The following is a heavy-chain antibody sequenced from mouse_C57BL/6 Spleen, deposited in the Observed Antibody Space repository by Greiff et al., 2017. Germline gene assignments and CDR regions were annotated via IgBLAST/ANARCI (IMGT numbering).Heavy chain of an antibody. Sequence: QVQLQQPGAELVKPGASVKLSCKASGYTFTSYWMHWVKQRPGQGLEWIGMIHPNSGSTNYNEKFKSKATLTVDKSSSPAYMQLSSLTSEDSAVYYCAITTVVGDYFDYWGQGTTLTVSS. CDR2: IHPNSGST. V-gene: IGHV1-64*01. J-gene: IGHJ2*01. D-gene: IGHD1-1*01. CDR1: GYTFTSYW. CDR3: AITTVVGDYFDY.